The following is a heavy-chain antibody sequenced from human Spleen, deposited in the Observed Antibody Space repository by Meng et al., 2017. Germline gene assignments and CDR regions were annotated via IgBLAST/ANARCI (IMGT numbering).Heavy chain of an antibody. J-gene: IGHJ4*02. CDR1: GYTYTDYQ. D-gene: IGHD6-19*01. CDR3: VKHSSDWSLDS. Sequence: QVQLVQSGAEVKKPGASVKVSCKASGYTYTDYQTDWVRQAPGQGLEWMGWIHPSGHPTYAQKFQGRVTMTIDTSTTTASMKLRSLRSDDSALYYCVKHSSDWSLDSWGQGTLVTVSS. V-gene: IGHV1-18*01. CDR2: IHPSGHP.